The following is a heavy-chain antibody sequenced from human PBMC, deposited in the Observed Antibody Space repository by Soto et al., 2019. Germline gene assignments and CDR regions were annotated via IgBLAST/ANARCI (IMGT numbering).Heavy chain of an antibody. J-gene: IGHJ4*02. Sequence: QVQLVESGGGVVQPGRSLRLSCAASGFTFSSYAMHWVRQAPGKGLEWVAVISYDGSNKYYADSVKGRFTISRDNSQNTLYLQMNSLRAEDTAVYYCARKRGYSGYDPFDYWGQGTLVTVSS. CDR3: ARKRGYSGYDPFDY. CDR2: ISYDGSNK. V-gene: IGHV3-30-3*01. D-gene: IGHD5-12*01. CDR1: GFTFSSYA.